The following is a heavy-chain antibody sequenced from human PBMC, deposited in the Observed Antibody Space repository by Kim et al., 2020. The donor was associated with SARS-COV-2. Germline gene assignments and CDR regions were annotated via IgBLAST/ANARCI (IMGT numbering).Heavy chain of an antibody. CDR1: GFTFSGSA. J-gene: IGHJ3*02. CDR2: IRSKANSYAS. D-gene: IGHD3-22*01. CDR3: SRLRYYYDSNDAFDI. V-gene: IGHV3-73*01. Sequence: GGSLRLSCAASGFTFSGSAMHWVRQASGKGLEWVGRIRSKANSYASAYAASVKGRFTISRDDSKNTAYLQMNSLKTEDTAVYYCSRLRYYYDSNDAFDIWGQGTMVTVSS.